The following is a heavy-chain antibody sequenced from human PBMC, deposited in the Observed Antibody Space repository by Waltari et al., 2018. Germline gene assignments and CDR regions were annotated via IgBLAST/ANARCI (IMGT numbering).Heavy chain of an antibody. D-gene: IGHD5-18*01. Sequence: VDLVESGGGLVKPGGSLRLSCAVSGFSFSDYDMTWVRQAPGKGLGLISYISSMGRNVVYAESVKGRFTISRDNAKNSLYLQMNSRRVDDTAVYYCAIGEDTAVLRGYWGQGTLVTVSS. CDR3: AIGEDTAVLRGY. CDR1: GFSFSDYD. CDR2: ISSMGRNV. V-gene: IGHV3-11*01. J-gene: IGHJ4*02.